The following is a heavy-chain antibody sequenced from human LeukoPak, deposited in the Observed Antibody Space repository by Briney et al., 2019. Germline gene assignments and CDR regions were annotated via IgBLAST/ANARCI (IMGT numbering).Heavy chain of an antibody. J-gene: IGHJ3*02. CDR3: AKDQESGLLWFGELLSAFDI. CDR1: GFTFSSYA. D-gene: IGHD3-10*01. V-gene: IGHV3-23*01. Sequence: GGSLRPSCAASGFTFSSYAMSWVRQAPGKGLEWVSAISGSGGSTYYADSVKGRFTISRDNSKNTLYLQMNSLRAEDTAVYYCAKDQESGLLWFGELLSAFDIWGQGTMVTVSS. CDR2: ISGSGGST.